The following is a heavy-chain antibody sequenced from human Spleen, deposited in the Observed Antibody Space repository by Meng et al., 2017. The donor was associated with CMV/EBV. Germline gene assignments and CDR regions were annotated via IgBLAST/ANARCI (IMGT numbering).Heavy chain of an antibody. Sequence: SVKVSCKASGGTFSRNAFSWVRQAPGQGLEWMGGITPAFETADYAQKFRDRVTITTDDSATTAYMEMSSLGSEDTAVYFCARGPSITVGGVIIWPLEDWGQGTLVTVSS. J-gene: IGHJ4*02. CDR3: ARGPSITVGGVIIWPLED. D-gene: IGHD3-16*02. V-gene: IGHV1-69*05. CDR1: GGTFSRNA. CDR2: ITPAFETA.